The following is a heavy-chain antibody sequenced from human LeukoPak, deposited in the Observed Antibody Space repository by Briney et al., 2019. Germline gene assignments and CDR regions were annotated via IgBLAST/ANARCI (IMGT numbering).Heavy chain of an antibody. Sequence: PGGSLRLSCAASGFTVSSNYMSWVRQAPGKGLEGVSVIYSGGSTYYADSVKGRFTISRDNSKNTLYLQMNSLRAEDTAVYYCARDVQGAFDIWGQGTMVTVSS. CDR3: ARDVQGAFDI. CDR1: GFTVSSNY. D-gene: IGHD3-10*02. J-gene: IGHJ3*02. CDR2: IYSGGST. V-gene: IGHV3-53*01.